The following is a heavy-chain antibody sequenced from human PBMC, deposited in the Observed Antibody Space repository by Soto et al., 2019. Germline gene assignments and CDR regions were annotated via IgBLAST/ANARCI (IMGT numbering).Heavy chain of an antibody. J-gene: IGHJ6*02. CDR2: IDWDDDK. CDR1: GFSLSTSGMC. Sequence: SGPTLVNPTQTLTLTCTFSGFSLSTSGMCVSWIRQPPGKAPEWLALIDWDDDKYYSTSLKTRLTISKDTSKNQVVLTMTSMDPVDTATYYCARNYRHGYYYGMDVWGQGTTVTVSS. V-gene: IGHV2-70*01. CDR3: ARNYRHGYYYGMDV. D-gene: IGHD1-26*01.